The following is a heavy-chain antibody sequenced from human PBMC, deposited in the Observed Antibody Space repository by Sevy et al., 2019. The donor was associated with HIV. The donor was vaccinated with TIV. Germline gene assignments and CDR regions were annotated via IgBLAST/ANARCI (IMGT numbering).Heavy chain of an antibody. CDR1: GYTFTSYG. D-gene: IGHD1-1*01. V-gene: IGHV1-18*01. J-gene: IGHJ5*02. CDR2: ISAYNGNT. Sequence: ASVKVSCKASGYTFTSYGISWVRQAPGQGLEWMGWISAYNGNTNYAQKLQGRVTMTTDTSTSTANMELRSLRSDDTAVYYCAREDGTIYAGRKNWFDPWGQGTLVTVSS. CDR3: AREDGTIYAGRKNWFDP.